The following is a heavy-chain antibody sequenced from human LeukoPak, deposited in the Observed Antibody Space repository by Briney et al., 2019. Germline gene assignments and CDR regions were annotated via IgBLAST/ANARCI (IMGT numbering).Heavy chain of an antibody. V-gene: IGHV1-46*01. CDR3: AGEKGGGLGGRLGGLFASYYTYYYMDV. CDR1: GFTFTMYY. D-gene: IGHD3-16*01. J-gene: IGHJ6*03. CDR2: INPTDGAT. Sequence: ASVKVSCKASGFTFTMYYIHWVRQAPGQGLEWMGMINPTDGATTYAQRFQGRVTMTRDMSTTTVYMDLRSLRSADTAVYFCAGEKGGGLGGRLGGLFASYYTYYYMDVWGRGTTVTVSS.